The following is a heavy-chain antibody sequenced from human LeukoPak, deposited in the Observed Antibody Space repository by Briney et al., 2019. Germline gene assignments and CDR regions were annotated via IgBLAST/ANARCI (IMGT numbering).Heavy chain of an antibody. CDR1: RYTYSRYT. Sequence: SGGSLRLSCAASRYTYSRYTMIWLRQAPGKGLEWISYISSTSSVIYYADSVKGRFTISRDNAKNSLYLQMSGLRAEDTAVYYCARNLPAADYWGQGTLVTVSS. CDR2: ISSTSSVI. J-gene: IGHJ4*02. D-gene: IGHD2-2*01. CDR3: ARNLPAADY. V-gene: IGHV3-48*04.